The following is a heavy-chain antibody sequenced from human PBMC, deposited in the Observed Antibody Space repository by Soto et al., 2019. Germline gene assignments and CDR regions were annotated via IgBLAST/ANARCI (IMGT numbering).Heavy chain of an antibody. J-gene: IGHJ4*02. CDR3: AREIATTGEYYFDY. CDR2: INRDGSST. D-gene: IGHD6-13*01. Sequence: EVQLVESGGGLVQPGGSLRLSCAASGFTFSSYWMHWVRQAPGKGLVWVSRINRDGSSTNYADSVKGRVTISRDTAKNRLDLQMNCLRAEDTAVYYCAREIATTGEYYFDYWGQGTLVTVSS. CDR1: GFTFSSYW. V-gene: IGHV3-74*01.